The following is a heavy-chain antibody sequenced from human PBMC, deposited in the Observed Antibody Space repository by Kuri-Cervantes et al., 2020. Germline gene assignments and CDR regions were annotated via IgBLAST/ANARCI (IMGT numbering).Heavy chain of an antibody. CDR2: VKQDGSEK. CDR1: GFSFSSYW. J-gene: IGHJ3*02. Sequence: GWSLRLSCAASGFSFSSYWMSWVRQAPGKGLEWVANVKQDGSEKYYVDSVKGRFTISRDNDKNSLYLQMNSLRAEDTAVYYCAREFPGTAEAGTEGALDIWGQGTKVTVSS. CDR3: AREFPGTAEAGTEGALDI. D-gene: IGHD6-19*01. V-gene: IGHV3-7*01.